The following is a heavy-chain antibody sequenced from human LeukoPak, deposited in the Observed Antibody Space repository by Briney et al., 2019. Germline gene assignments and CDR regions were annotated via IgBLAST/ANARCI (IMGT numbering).Heavy chain of an antibody. CDR1: GGSFSGYY. CDR3: AHPAWELTL. J-gene: IGHJ4*02. Sequence: PSETLSLTCAVYGGSFSGYYWSWIRQPPGKGLEWIGEINHSGSTNYNPSLKSRVTISVDTSKNQISLKLSSVTAADTAVYYCAHPAWELTLWGQGTLVTVSS. V-gene: IGHV4-34*01. CDR2: INHSGST. D-gene: IGHD1-26*01.